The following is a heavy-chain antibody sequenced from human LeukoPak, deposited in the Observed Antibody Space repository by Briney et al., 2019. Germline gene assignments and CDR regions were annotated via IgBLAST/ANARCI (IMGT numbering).Heavy chain of an antibody. V-gene: IGHV3-30*02. Sequence: GGSLRLSCAASGFTLSNYGMHWVRQAPCKGLEWVAFIRYDGSNKYYADSVKGRFTISRDNSKNTLYLQMNSLRAEDTAVYYCAKDQDTAIVFDYWGQGTLVTVSS. CDR2: IRYDGSNK. CDR1: GFTLSNYG. CDR3: AKDQDTAIVFDY. J-gene: IGHJ4*02. D-gene: IGHD5-18*01.